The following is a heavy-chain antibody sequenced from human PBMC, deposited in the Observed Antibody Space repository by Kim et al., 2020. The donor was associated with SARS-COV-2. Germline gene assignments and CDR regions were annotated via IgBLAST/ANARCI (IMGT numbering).Heavy chain of an antibody. CDR1: GFTFSSYA. V-gene: IGHV3-30*04. CDR3: ARGYGDYGGDAFDI. D-gene: IGHD4-17*01. CDR2: ISYDGSNK. Sequence: GGSLRLSCAASGFTFSSYAMHWVRQAPGKGLEWVAVISYDGSNKYYADSVKGRFTISRDNSKNTLYLQMNSLRAEDTAVYYCARGYGDYGGDAFDIWGQGTMVTVSS. J-gene: IGHJ3*02.